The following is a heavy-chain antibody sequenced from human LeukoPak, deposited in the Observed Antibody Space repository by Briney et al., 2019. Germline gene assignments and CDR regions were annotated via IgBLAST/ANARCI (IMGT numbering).Heavy chain of an antibody. CDR2: INHSGST. V-gene: IGHV4-34*01. D-gene: IGHD2-15*01. J-gene: IGHJ4*02. Sequence: PSETLSLTCAVYGGSFSGYYWSWIRQPPGKGLEWIGEINHSGSTNYNPSLKSRVTISVDTSKNQFSLKLSSVTAADTAVYYCARGKVVAATLYYFDYWGQGTLVTVSS. CDR3: ARGKVVAATLYYFDY. CDR1: GGSFSGYY.